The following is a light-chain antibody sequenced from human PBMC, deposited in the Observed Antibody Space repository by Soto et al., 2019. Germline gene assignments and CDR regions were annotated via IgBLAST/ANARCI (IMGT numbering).Light chain of an antibody. Sequence: DIQMTQSPSSLSASVGDRVTITCRASQGIRDALGWYQQKPGKVPKRLIYSASSLQCGVPSRFSGSGSETEFTLTISSLQPEDFATYYCLQHSDYPFTFGQGTRLEI. V-gene: IGKV1-17*01. CDR1: QGIRDA. CDR2: SAS. CDR3: LQHSDYPFT. J-gene: IGKJ2*01.